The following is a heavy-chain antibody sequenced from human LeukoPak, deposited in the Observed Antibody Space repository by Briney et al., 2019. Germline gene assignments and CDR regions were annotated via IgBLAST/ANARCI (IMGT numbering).Heavy chain of an antibody. CDR2: ISYDGSNK. CDR3: ARDLRFLEWLPTYYFDY. CDR1: GFTFSSYA. V-gene: IGHV3-30-3*01. J-gene: IGHJ4*02. Sequence: ERSLRLSCAASGFTFSSYAMHWVRQAPGKGLEWVAVISYDGSNKYYADSVKGRFTISRDNSKNTLYLQMNSLRAEDTAVYYCARDLRFLEWLPTYYFDYWGQGTLVTVSS. D-gene: IGHD3-3*01.